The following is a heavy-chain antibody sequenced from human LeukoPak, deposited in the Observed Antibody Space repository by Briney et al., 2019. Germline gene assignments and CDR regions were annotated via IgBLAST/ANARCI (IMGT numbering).Heavy chain of an antibody. CDR2: ISSSSSYI. D-gene: IGHD3-10*01. V-gene: IGHV3-21*01. J-gene: IGHJ4*02. CDR3: ARAPRFGELFYYFDY. CDR1: GFTFSSYS. Sequence: PGGSLRLSCAASGFTFSSYSMNWVRQAPGKGLEWVSSISSSSSYIYYADSAKGRFTISRDNAKNSLYLQMNSLRAEDTAVYYCARAPRFGELFYYFDYWGQGTLVTVSS.